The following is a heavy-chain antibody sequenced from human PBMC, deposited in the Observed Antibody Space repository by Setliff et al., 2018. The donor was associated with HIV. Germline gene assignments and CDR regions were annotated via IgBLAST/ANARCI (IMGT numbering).Heavy chain of an antibody. J-gene: IGHJ4*02. D-gene: IGHD2-8*01. Sequence: PSETLSLTCAVYGGAFNDYYWNWIRQPPGEGLQWIGEINHSGNINYNPSLRSRVTMSVDTSKKQFSLNVTSVTAADTAVYYCARGTYYNGGHLPLDSWGQGALVT. V-gene: IGHV4-34*01. CDR2: INHSGNI. CDR1: GGAFNDYY. CDR3: ARGTYYNGGHLPLDS.